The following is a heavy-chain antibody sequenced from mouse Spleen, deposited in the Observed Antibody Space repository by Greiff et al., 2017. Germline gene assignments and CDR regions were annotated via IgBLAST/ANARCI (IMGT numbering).Heavy chain of an antibody. V-gene: IGHV1-22*01. CDR2: INPNNGGT. CDR3: ARSPAYYGNGYWYFDV. J-gene: IGHJ1*01. D-gene: IGHD2-10*01. CDR1: GYTFTDYN. Sequence: EVQLQQSGPELVKPGASVKMSCKASGYTFTDYNMHWVKQSHGKSLEWIGYINPNNGGTSYNQKFKGKATLTVNKSSSTAYMELRSLTSEDSAVYYCARSPAYYGNGYWYFDVWGAGTTVTVSS.